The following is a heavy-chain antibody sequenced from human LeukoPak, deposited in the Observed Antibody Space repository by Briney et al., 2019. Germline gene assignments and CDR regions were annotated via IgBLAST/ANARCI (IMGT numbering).Heavy chain of an antibody. CDR1: GFTFNNAW. V-gene: IGHV3-30*18. D-gene: IGHD1-26*01. Sequence: GGSLRLSCAASGFTFNNAWMNWVRQAPLKGLEWLAAISYDGRNQNYADSVKGRFTIFRDNSQNTLYLQMNSLRAEDTAVYYCGKNRYSGSLSPFDIWGQGTMVTVSS. J-gene: IGHJ3*02. CDR2: ISYDGRNQ. CDR3: GKNRYSGSLSPFDI.